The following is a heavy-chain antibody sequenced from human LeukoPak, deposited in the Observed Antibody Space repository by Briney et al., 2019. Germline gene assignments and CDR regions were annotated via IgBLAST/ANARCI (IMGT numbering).Heavy chain of an antibody. Sequence: GGSLRLSCAASGFTFDDHGMSWVRQAPGKGLEWVSGINWNGASTGYADSVKGRFTISRDNAKNTLNLQMNSLRAEDTAVYYCARDLGQYYDTSDNWFDPWGQGTLVTVSS. V-gene: IGHV3-20*04. D-gene: IGHD3-22*01. J-gene: IGHJ5*02. CDR1: GFTFDDHG. CDR3: ARDLGQYYDTSDNWFDP. CDR2: INWNGAST.